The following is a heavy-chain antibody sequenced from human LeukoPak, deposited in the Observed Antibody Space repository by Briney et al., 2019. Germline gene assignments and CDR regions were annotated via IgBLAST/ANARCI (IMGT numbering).Heavy chain of an antibody. D-gene: IGHD5-24*01. CDR2: ISTTGDP. CDR1: GFTFSSYD. J-gene: IGHJ4*02. V-gene: IGHV3-13*05. CDR3: ARGSRGGYNTFDY. Sequence: PGGSLRLSCTASGFTFSSYDMHWVRQDKGKGLEWVSAISTTGDPYYLGSVKGRFTISRDTAKNTLYLQMNSLRAEDTAVYYCARGSRGGYNTFDYWGQGTLVTVSS.